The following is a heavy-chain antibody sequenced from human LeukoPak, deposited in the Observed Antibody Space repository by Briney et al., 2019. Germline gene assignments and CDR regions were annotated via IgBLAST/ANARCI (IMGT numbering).Heavy chain of an antibody. D-gene: IGHD6-13*01. CDR2: INTDGSST. J-gene: IGHJ4*02. Sequence: VGSLRLSCATSVFTVSSYWMHWVRQAPRKGLVWVSRINTDGSSTSYADSVKGRFTISRDNAKNTLYLQMNSLRAEDTAVYYCARGDIAAGGSDYWGQGTLVTVSS. V-gene: IGHV3-74*01. CDR1: VFTVSSYW. CDR3: ARGDIAAGGSDY.